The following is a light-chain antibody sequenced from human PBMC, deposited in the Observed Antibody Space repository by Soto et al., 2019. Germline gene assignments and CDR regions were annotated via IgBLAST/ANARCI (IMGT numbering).Light chain of an antibody. Sequence: EIVLTQSPATLSLSPGERATLSCRASQNINIYLAWFQQKPGQPPRLLIYDTSNRATGIPARFSGSGSGTDFTLTISSLEPEDFAVYYCQQRSNWPITFGQGTRLEI. CDR2: DTS. V-gene: IGKV3-11*01. J-gene: IGKJ5*01. CDR1: QNINIY. CDR3: QQRSNWPIT.